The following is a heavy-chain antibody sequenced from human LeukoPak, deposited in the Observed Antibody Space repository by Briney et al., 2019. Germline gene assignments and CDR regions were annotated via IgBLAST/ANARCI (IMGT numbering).Heavy chain of an antibody. CDR2: INPSGGST. CDR1: GYTFTSYG. Sequence: ASVKVSCKASGYTFTSYGISWVRQAPGQGLEWMGIINPSGGSTSHAQKFQGRVTMTRDMSTSTVYMELSRLRSEDTAVYYCARDLEPATKTYYFDYWGQGTLVTVSS. D-gene: IGHD5-12*01. V-gene: IGHV1-46*01. CDR3: ARDLEPATKTYYFDY. J-gene: IGHJ4*02.